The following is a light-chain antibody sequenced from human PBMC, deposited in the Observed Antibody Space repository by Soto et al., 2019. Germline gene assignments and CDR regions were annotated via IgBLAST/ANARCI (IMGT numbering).Light chain of an antibody. V-gene: IGLV2-14*01. J-gene: IGLJ3*02. Sequence: QSALTQPASVSGSPGQSITISCTGTSSDVGAYNYVSWYQQHPGKAPKLMIYDVSNRPSGVSDRFSGSRSGNTASLTISGLQAEDEYDYYCSSYTSSSTWVFGGGTKVTVL. CDR3: SSYTSSSTWV. CDR1: SSDVGAYNY. CDR2: DVS.